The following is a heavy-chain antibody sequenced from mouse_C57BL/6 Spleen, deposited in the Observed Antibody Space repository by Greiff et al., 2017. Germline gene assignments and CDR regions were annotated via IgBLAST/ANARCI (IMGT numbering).Heavy chain of an antibody. J-gene: IGHJ3*01. CDR3: ARWGDSAWFAY. Sequence: QVHVKQSGAELVKPGASVKISCKASGYAFSSYWMNWVKQRPGKGLEWIGQIYPGDGDTNYNGKFKGKATLTADKSSSTAYMQLSSLTSEDYAVYFCARWGDSAWFAYWGQGTLVTVSA. V-gene: IGHV1-80*01. CDR2: IYPGDGDT. CDR1: GYAFSSYW.